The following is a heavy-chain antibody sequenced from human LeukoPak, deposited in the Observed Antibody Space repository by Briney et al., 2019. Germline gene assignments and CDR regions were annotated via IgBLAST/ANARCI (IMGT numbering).Heavy chain of an antibody. CDR2: ISYDGSNK. J-gene: IGHJ4*02. Sequence: GRSLRLSCAASGFTFSSYAMHWVRQAPGKGLEWVAVISYDGSNKYYADSVKGRFTISRDNSKNTLYLQMNSLRAEDTAVYYCASGFASSGFFDYWGQGTLVTVSS. D-gene: IGHD3-22*01. CDR1: GFTFSSYA. CDR3: ASGFASSGFFDY. V-gene: IGHV3-30-3*01.